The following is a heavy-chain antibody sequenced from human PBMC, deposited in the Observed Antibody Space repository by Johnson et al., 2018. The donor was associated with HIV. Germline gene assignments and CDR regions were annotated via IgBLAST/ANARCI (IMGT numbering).Heavy chain of an antibody. V-gene: IGHV3-23*04. D-gene: IGHD6-13*01. CDR3: AKDRSVAGLYDAFDI. CDR2: VNLSGGNT. CDR1: GFTFGSYH. Sequence: VQLVESGGGVVQPGRSLRLSCAASGFTFGSYHMSWVRQPPGKGLEWVASVNLSGGNTHHADSVKGRFTISRDNSKNIPHLQMNSLRAEDTALDYCAKDRSVAGLYDAFDIWGQGTMVTVSS. J-gene: IGHJ3*02.